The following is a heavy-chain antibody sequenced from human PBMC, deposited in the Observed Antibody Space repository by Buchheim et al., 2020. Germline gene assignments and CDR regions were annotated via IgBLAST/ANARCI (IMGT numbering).Heavy chain of an antibody. CDR1: GGSISSGDYY. CDR2: IYYSGST. CDR3: ARESEYCSSTSCYGPGIGFDP. J-gene: IGHJ5*02. Sequence: QVQLQESGPGLVKPSQTLSLTCTVSGGSISSGDYYWSWIRQPPGKGLEWIGYIYYSGSTYYNPSLKSRVTISVDTSKNQFSLKLSSVTAADTAVYYCARESEYCSSTSCYGPGIGFDPWGQGTL. D-gene: IGHD2-2*01. V-gene: IGHV4-30-4*01.